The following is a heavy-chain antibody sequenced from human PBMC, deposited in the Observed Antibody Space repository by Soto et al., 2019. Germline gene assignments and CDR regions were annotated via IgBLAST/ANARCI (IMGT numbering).Heavy chain of an antibody. J-gene: IGHJ6*02. D-gene: IGHD6-6*01. V-gene: IGHV3-30-3*01. Sequence: VGSLRLSCAASGFTFSSYAMHWVRQAPGKGLEWVAVISYDGSNKYYADSVKGRFTISRDNSKNTLYLQMNSLRAEDTAVYYCARDVGTAARPRGMDVWGQGTTVTVSS. CDR3: ARDVGTAARPRGMDV. CDR1: GFTFSSYA. CDR2: ISYDGSNK.